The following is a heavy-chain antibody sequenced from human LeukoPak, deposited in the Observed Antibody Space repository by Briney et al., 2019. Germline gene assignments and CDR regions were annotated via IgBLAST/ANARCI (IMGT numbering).Heavy chain of an antibody. V-gene: IGHV3-23*01. CDR2: IGGSGGST. Sequence: PGGSLRLSCAASGFTFSSYAMSWVRQAPGKGLEWVSAIGGSGGSTYYADSVKGRFTISRDNSKNTLYLQMNSLRAEDTAVYYCARASYCSGGICYYYYWGQGTLVTVSS. CDR1: GFTFSSYA. J-gene: IGHJ4*02. D-gene: IGHD2-15*01. CDR3: ARASYCSGGICYYYY.